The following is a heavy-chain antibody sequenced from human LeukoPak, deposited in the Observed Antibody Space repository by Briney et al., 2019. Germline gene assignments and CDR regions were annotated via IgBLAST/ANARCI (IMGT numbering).Heavy chain of an antibody. J-gene: IGHJ5*02. CDR2: INPNSGGT. V-gene: IGHV1-2*02. CDR3: ARHMTTANNWFDP. Sequence: ASVKVSCKASGYTFTGYYMHWVRQAPGQGLECMGWINPNSGGTNYEQKFQGRVIMTRDTSISTAYMELSRLRSDDTAVYYCARHMTTANNWFDPWGQGTLVTVSS. D-gene: IGHD4-17*01. CDR1: GYTFTGYY.